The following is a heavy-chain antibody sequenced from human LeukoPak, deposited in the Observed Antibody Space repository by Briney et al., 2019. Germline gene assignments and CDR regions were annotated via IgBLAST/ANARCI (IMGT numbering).Heavy chain of an antibody. J-gene: IGHJ4*02. CDR2: ISYDGSNK. V-gene: IGHV3-30-3*01. CDR1: GFTFSSYA. CDR3: ARSYCSGGSCEPAFDY. Sequence: GGSLRLSCAASGFTFSSYAMHWVRQAPGKGLEWVAVISYDGSNKYYADSVKGRFTISRDNSKNTLYLQMNSLRADDTAVYYCARSYCSGGSCEPAFDYWGQGTLVTVSS. D-gene: IGHD2-15*01.